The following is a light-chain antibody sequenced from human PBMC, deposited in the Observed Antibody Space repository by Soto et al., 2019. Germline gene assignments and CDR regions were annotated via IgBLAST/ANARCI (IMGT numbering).Light chain of an antibody. CDR3: QQYYHWPVT. V-gene: IGKV3-20*01. J-gene: IGKJ4*01. CDR1: QSVSSSY. Sequence: ESVLTQSPGTLSLSPGERATLSCRASQSVSSSYSAWYQPKPGQAPRLLTSGASSRATGIPPRFRGSGSGTEFTLTVDTLQSEDIAIYYCQQYYHWPVTFGGGTKL. CDR2: GAS.